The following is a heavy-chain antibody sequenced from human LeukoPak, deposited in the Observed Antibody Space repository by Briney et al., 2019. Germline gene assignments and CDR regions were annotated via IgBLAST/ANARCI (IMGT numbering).Heavy chain of an antibody. CDR3: ARESRLTGFDY. D-gene: IGHD7-27*01. J-gene: IGHJ4*02. CDR2: VNPKSGGT. V-gene: IGHV1-2*02. Sequence: ASVKVSCKASGYTFTSYGISWVRQAPGQGLEWMGWVNPKSGGTHYAQKFQGRVTMTRDTSISTAYMELSRLRSDDTAVYYCARESRLTGFDYWGQGTLVTVSS. CDR1: GYTFTSYG.